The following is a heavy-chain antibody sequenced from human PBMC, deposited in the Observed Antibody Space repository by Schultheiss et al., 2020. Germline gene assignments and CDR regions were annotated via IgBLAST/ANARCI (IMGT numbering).Heavy chain of an antibody. V-gene: IGHV4-59*10. J-gene: IGHJ4*02. Sequence: SATLSLTCAVYGGSFSGYYWSWIRQPAGKGLEWIGRIYTSGSTNYNPSLKSRVTISVDTSKNQFSLKLSSVTAADTAVYYCAREMATIWGGNDYWGQGTLVTVSS. D-gene: IGHD5-24*01. CDR2: IYTSGST. CDR1: GGSFSGYY. CDR3: AREMATIWGGNDY.